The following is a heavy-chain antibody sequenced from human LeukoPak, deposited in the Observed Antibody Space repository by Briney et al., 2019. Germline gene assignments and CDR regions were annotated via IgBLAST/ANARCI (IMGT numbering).Heavy chain of an antibody. J-gene: IGHJ6*02. CDR1: GFIFSNSW. CDR3: ARAPSYGMDV. CDR2: ISSSSSYI. V-gene: IGHV3-21*01. Sequence: GGSLRLSCAASGFIFSNSWMHWVRQAPGKGLEWVSSISSSSSYIYYADSVRGRFTISRDNAKNSLYLQMNSLRAEDTAVYYCARAPSYGMDVWGQGTTVTVSS.